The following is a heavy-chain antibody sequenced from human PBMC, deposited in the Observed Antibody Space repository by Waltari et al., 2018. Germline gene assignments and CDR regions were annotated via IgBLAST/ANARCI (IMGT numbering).Heavy chain of an antibody. D-gene: IGHD5-18*01. J-gene: IGHJ6*02. CDR1: GFTFSSYS. V-gene: IGHV3-66*02. Sequence: EVQLVESGGGLVQPGGSLRLSCAASGFTFSSYSMNWVRQAPGKGLEWVSVIYSGGSTYYADSVKGRFTISRDNSKNTLYLQMNSLRAEDTAVYYCAREGSGYSYGSYYYYYGMDVWGQGTTVTVSS. CDR3: AREGSGYSYGSYYYYYGMDV. CDR2: IYSGGST.